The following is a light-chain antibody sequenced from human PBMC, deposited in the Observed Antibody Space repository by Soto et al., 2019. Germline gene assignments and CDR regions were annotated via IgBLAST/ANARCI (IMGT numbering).Light chain of an antibody. V-gene: IGKV1-5*03. J-gene: IGKJ1*01. CDR1: QSISTW. Sequence: DIQMTQSPSTLSASVGDRVTITCRASQSISTWLAWYQQKPGKAPKLLIYKASSLESGVPSEFSGSGSGTKFTITISSLQPDDFATYYCQQYSTYPWTCGQGTKVEI. CDR2: KAS. CDR3: QQYSTYPWT.